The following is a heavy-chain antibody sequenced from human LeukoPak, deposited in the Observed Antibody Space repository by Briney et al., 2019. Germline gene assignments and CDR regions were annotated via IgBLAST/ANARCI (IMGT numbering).Heavy chain of an antibody. Sequence: GGSLRLSCAASGFTFSSYAMSWVRQAPGKGLEWVSAISGSGGSTYYADSVKGRFTISRDDSKNTVHLQMNSLRAEDTAVYYCARGLVGLYYYYYYMDVWGKGTTVTVSS. D-gene: IGHD2-21*01. CDR3: ARGLVGLYYYYYYMDV. J-gene: IGHJ6*03. V-gene: IGHV3-23*01. CDR1: GFTFSSYA. CDR2: ISGSGGST.